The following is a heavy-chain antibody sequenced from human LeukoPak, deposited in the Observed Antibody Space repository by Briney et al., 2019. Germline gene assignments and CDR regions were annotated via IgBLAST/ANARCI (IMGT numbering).Heavy chain of an antibody. D-gene: IGHD2-15*01. Sequence: GGSLRLSCAASGFIFDNYAMSWVRQAPGKGLEWVSGISGSGVDTYYADSVKGRFTISRHNSKNTLYLQMNSLRAEDTAVYYCAREARYCSGGSCGYWGQGTLVTVSS. V-gene: IGHV3-23*01. CDR1: GFIFDNYA. CDR3: AREARYCSGGSCGY. J-gene: IGHJ4*02. CDR2: ISGSGVDT.